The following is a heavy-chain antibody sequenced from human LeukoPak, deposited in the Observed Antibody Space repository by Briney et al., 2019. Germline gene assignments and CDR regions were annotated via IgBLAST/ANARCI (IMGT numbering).Heavy chain of an antibody. Sequence: PGGSLRLSCAVSGFIFSDYSMNWVRQAPGKGLEWVSYISSSSGTIYYADSVKGRFTISRDNAKNSLYLQMSSLRADDTAVYYRVRDWPEDSYGADPWGQGTLVTVSP. CDR2: ISSSSGTI. CDR1: GFIFSDYS. D-gene: IGHD5-18*01. J-gene: IGHJ5*02. V-gene: IGHV3-48*01. CDR3: VRDWPEDSYGADP.